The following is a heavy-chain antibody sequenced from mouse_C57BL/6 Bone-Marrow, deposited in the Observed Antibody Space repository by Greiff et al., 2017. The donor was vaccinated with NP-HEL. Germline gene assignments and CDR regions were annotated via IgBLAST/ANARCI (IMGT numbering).Heavy chain of an antibody. CDR3: TLTGADY. V-gene: IGHV14-4*01. Sequence: EVKLQESGAELVRPGASVKLSCTASGFNIKDDYMHWVKQRPEQGLEWIGWIDPENGDTEYASKFQGKATITADTSSNTAYLQLSSLTSEDTAVYYCTLTGADYWGQGTTLTVSS. CDR1: GFNIKDDY. J-gene: IGHJ2*01. D-gene: IGHD4-1*01. CDR2: IDPENGDT.